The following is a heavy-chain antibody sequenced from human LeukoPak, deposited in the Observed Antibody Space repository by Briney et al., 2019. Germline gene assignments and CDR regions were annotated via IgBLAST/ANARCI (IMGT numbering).Heavy chain of an antibody. D-gene: IGHD4-11*01. J-gene: IGHJ6*03. CDR3: ARASDSNEDYYYYMDV. Sequence: ASVKVACKASGGTFSSYAISWVRQAPGQGLEWMGGIIPIFGTANYAQKFQGRVTITTDESTSTAYMELSSLRSEDTAVYYCARASDSNEDYYYYMDVWGKGTTVTVSS. CDR1: GGTFSSYA. CDR2: IIPIFGTA. V-gene: IGHV1-69*05.